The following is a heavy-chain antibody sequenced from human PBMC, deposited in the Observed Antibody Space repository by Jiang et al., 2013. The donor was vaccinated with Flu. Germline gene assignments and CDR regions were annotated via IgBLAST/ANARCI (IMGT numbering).Heavy chain of an antibody. J-gene: IGHJ6*02. CDR1: GNTFISNF. CDR2: INPNGGST. Sequence: SGAEVKKPGASVKVSCKASGNTFISNFIQWVRQAPGQGLEWLGIINPNGGSTNYAQRFQGRLAITADTSTNTVYMQLSGLRPEDTAVYYCARDGYSGYYYYYGMDVWGQGTTVTVSS. D-gene: IGHD5-12*01. V-gene: IGHV1-46*01. CDR3: ARDGYSGYYYYYGMDV.